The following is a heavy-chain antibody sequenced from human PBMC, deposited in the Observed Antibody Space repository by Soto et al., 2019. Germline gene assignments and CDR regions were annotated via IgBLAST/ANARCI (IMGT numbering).Heavy chain of an antibody. V-gene: IGHV1-46*03. CDR1: GYTFINYY. D-gene: IGHD3-10*01. Sequence: QVQLVQSGAEVKKPGASVKVSCKASGYTFINYYMHWARQAPGQGLEWMGIINPSSGGTTNAQKFQGRVTMTRDTSTSTVYMELSSLRSEDTAVYYCTRGRDSGSYYSSFDYWGQGTLVTVSS. CDR3: TRGRDSGSYYSSFDY. J-gene: IGHJ4*02. CDR2: INPSSGGT.